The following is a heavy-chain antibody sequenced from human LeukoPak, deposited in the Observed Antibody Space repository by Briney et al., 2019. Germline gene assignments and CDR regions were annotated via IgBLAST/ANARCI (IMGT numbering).Heavy chain of an antibody. J-gene: IGHJ3*02. V-gene: IGHV1-46*01. D-gene: IGHD5-18*01. Sequence: ASVKVSCKASGYSFTSYYMHWVRQAPGQGLEWMGIINPSGGSTSYAQKFQGRVTMTRDTSISTAYMELSRLRSDDTAVYYCARMSVDTAMTIRDAFDIWGQGTMVTVSS. CDR1: GYSFTSYY. CDR3: ARMSVDTAMTIRDAFDI. CDR2: INPSGGST.